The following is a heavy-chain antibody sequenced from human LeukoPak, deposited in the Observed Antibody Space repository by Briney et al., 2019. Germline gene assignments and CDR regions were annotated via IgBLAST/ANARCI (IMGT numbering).Heavy chain of an antibody. J-gene: IGHJ4*02. V-gene: IGHV3-74*01. CDR2: VKGDGRTT. Sequence: GGSLRLSCAASGLTFSDFWMHWVRQPPRKGLVWVALVKGDGRTTIYADSVKGRFTISRDNAKNTLYLQMNSLRADDSGVYYCATGHSYGYDYWGQGVLVTVSS. D-gene: IGHD5-18*01. CDR3: ATGHSYGYDY. CDR1: GLTFSDFW.